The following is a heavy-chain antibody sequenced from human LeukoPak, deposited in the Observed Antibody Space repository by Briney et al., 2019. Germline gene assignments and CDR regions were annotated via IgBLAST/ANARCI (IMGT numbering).Heavy chain of an antibody. CDR3: ARSASGSYGL. J-gene: IGHJ4*02. CDR2: INPSGGST. Sequence: PGRSLRLSCAASGYTFTSYYMHWVRQAPGQGLEWMGIINPSGGSTSYAQKFQGRVTMTRDMSTSTVYMELSSLRSEDTAVYYCARSASGSYGLWGQGTLVTVSS. V-gene: IGHV1-46*01. D-gene: IGHD1-26*01. CDR1: GYTFTSYY.